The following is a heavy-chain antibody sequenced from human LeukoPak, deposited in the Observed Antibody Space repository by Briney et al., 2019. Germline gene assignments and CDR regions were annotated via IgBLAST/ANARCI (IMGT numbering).Heavy chain of an antibody. CDR3: ARDMGLFY. CDR2: IKEDGSEK. V-gene: IGHV3-7*01. Sequence: PGGSLRLSCAASGFTFSSYWMTWVRQAPGKGLEWLANIKEDGSEKFYVDSVKGRFTVSRDNAKNSLYLQMNSLRAEDTAVYYCARDMGLFYWGQGTLVTVSS. D-gene: IGHD3-10*01. CDR1: GFTFSSYW. J-gene: IGHJ4*02.